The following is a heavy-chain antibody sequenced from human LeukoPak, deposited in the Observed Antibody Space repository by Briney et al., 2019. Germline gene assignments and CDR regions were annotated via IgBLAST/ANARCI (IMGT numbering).Heavy chain of an antibody. J-gene: IGHJ6*03. CDR3: ARGGGWILYYMDV. CDR1: GGSISSGGYC. CDR2: IYYSGST. V-gene: IGHV4-31*03. D-gene: IGHD5-18*01. Sequence: SETLSLTCTVSGGSISSGGYCWSWIRQHPGKGLEWIGYIYYSGSTYYNPSLKSRVTISVDTSKNQFSLKLSSVTAADTAVYYCARGGGWILYYMDVWGKGTTDTVSS.